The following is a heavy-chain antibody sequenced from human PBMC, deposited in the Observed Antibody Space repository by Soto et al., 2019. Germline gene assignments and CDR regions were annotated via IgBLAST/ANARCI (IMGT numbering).Heavy chain of an antibody. D-gene: IGHD2-2*01. CDR2: IYWDDDK. CDR3: AHAYGGTSWPNDAFDV. Sequence: QITLKESGPTLVKPTQTLTLTCTFSGFSLSADGVGVGWIRQPPGKALEWLALIYWDDDKRYRPSLKSRLTITNDTPKNQLGLTRTNMDPVDTATYYCAHAYGGTSWPNDAFDVWGQGTVVTVSS. J-gene: IGHJ3*01. V-gene: IGHV2-5*02. CDR1: GFSLSADGVG.